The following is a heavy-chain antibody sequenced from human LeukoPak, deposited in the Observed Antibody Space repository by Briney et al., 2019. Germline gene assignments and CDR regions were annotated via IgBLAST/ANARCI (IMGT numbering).Heavy chain of an antibody. CDR3: ARVRGGYCSSTSCSHGMDY. CDR2: ISSSSSYI. Sequence: GGSLRLSCAASGFTFSNAWMNWVRQAPGKGLEWVSSISSSSSYIYYADSVKGRFTISRDNAKNSLYLQMNSLRAEDTAVYYCARVRGGYCSSTSCSHGMDYWGQGTLVTVSS. CDR1: GFTFSNAW. V-gene: IGHV3-21*01. J-gene: IGHJ4*02. D-gene: IGHD2-2*01.